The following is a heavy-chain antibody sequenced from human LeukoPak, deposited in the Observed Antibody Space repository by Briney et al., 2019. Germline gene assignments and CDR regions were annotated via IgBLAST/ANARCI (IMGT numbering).Heavy chain of an antibody. J-gene: IGHJ1*01. V-gene: IGHV3-30*02. CDR1: GFTFSSYG. CDR3: AKYFQH. CDR2: IRYDGSNK. Sequence: GGSLRLSCAASGFTFSSYGMHWVRQAPGKGLEWVAFIRYDGSNKYYADSMKGRFTISRDNSKNTLYLQMNSLRAEDTAVYYCAKYFQHWGQGTLVTVSS.